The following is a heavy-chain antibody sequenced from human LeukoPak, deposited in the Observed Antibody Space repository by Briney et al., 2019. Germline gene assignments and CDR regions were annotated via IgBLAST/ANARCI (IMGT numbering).Heavy chain of an antibody. D-gene: IGHD1-26*01. CDR1: GDSISSRTYY. Sequence: SETLSLTCSVSGDSISSRTYYWTWIRQPPGKGLEWIGSIYYSGSTYYNPSLKSRVTISVDTSKNQFSLKLSSVTAADTAVYYCARWWEVYRYMDVWGKGTTVTVSS. J-gene: IGHJ6*03. V-gene: IGHV4-39*07. CDR3: ARWWEVYRYMDV. CDR2: IYYSGST.